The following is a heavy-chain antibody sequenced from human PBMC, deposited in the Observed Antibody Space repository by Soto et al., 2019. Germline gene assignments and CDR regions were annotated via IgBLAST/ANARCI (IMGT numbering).Heavy chain of an antibody. D-gene: IGHD5-18*01. Sequence: QITLKESGPTLVKPTQTLTLTCSFSGFSLSTRGVGVGWIRQPPGKALEWLALIYWDDNKRYSPSLKSRLTLTKDTSKNQVVLTMTNMDPVDTATYSCAHDTLNYYGMDVWGQGTTVTVSS. V-gene: IGHV2-5*02. CDR2: IYWDDNK. CDR3: AHDTLNYYGMDV. CDR1: GFSLSTRGVG. J-gene: IGHJ6*02.